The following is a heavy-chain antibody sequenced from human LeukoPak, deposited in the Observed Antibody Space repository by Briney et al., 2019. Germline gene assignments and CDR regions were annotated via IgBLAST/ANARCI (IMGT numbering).Heavy chain of an antibody. CDR2: IRSKPYGGTT. CDR3: SRTRISGIDGFDL. CDR1: GFIFSDYG. D-gene: IGHD2-15*01. Sequence: PGGSLRLSCTASGFIFSDYGVNWFRQAPGKGLEWVAFIRSKPYGGTTEYAASVQGRFFISRDDSTSSVFLQMNSLKTEDTALYYCSRTRISGIDGFDLRGQGTMVTVSS. J-gene: IGHJ3*01. V-gene: IGHV3-49*03.